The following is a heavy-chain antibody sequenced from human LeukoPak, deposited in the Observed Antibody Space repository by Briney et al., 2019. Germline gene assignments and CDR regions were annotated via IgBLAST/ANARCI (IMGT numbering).Heavy chain of an antibody. V-gene: IGHV4-59*01. J-gene: IGHJ6*03. CDR3: ARMSVFWSGYYYYYMDV. CDR1: GVSISSYY. D-gene: IGHD3-3*01. Sequence: SETLSLTCTVSGVSISSYYWSWIRQPPGKGLEWIGYIYYSGSTNYNPSLKSRVTISVDTSKNQFSLKLSSVTAADTAVYYCARMSVFWSGYYYYYMDVWGKGTTVTVSS. CDR2: IYYSGST.